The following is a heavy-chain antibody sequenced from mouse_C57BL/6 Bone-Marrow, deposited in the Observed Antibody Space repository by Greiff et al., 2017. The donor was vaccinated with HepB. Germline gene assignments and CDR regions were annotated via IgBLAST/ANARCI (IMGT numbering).Heavy chain of an antibody. D-gene: IGHD2-3*01. Sequence: QVQLKESGPGLVAPSQSLSITCTVSGFSLTSYGVHWVRQPPGKGLEWLVVIWSDGSTTYNSALKSRLSISKDKSKSQVFLKMNSLQTDDTAMYYCARQGWLLPYYAMDYWGQGTSVTVSS. V-gene: IGHV2-6-1*01. J-gene: IGHJ4*01. CDR3: ARQGWLLPYYAMDY. CDR2: IWSDGST. CDR1: GFSLTSYG.